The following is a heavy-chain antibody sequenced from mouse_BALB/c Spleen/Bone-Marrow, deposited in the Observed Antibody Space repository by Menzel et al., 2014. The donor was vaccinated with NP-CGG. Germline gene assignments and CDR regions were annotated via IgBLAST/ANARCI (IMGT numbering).Heavy chain of an antibody. CDR2: INPSNGGT. Sequence: QVQLQQSGAELVKPGASVKLSCKASSYTFTSYYMYWVKQRPGQGLEWIGGINPSNGGTNFNEKLKSKATLTVDKSSSTAYMQLSSLTSEDSAVYYCTRGDDYDEEFAYWGQGTLVTVSA. V-gene: IGHV1S81*02. D-gene: IGHD2-4*01. CDR1: SYTFTSYY. J-gene: IGHJ3*01. CDR3: TRGDDYDEEFAY.